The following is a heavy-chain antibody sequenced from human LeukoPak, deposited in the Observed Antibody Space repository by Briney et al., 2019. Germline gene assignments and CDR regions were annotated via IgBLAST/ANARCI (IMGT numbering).Heavy chain of an antibody. CDR2: ISSSSSYI. CDR3: ARGDYGDYVNAFDI. J-gene: IGHJ3*02. D-gene: IGHD4-17*01. V-gene: IGHV3-21*06. CDR1: GFTFSSYS. Sequence: GGSLRLSCAASGFTFSSYSMNWVRQAPGKGLEWVSSISSSSSYIYYADSVKGRFTISRDNAKNSLYLQMNSLRAEDTAVYYCARGDYGDYVNAFDIWGQGTMVTASS.